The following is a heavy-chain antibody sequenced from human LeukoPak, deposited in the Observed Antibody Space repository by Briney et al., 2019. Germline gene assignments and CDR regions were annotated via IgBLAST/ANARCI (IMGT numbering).Heavy chain of an antibody. Sequence: SETLSLTCTVSGDSLRSYYWSWTRQPAGKGLEWLGHIDTRGSTNYNPSLKSRVTMSVDTSRNQFSLKLTSVTAADTAVYYCAELGNQWELRLDYWGQGTLVTVSS. J-gene: IGHJ4*02. D-gene: IGHD1-26*01. CDR3: AELGNQWELRLDY. CDR2: IDTRGST. CDR1: GDSLRSYY. V-gene: IGHV4-4*07.